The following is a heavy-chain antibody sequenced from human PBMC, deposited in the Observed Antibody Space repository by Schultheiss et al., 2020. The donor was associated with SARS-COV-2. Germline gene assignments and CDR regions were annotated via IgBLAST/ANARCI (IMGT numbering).Heavy chain of an antibody. D-gene: IGHD3-9*01. CDR2: INHSGST. V-gene: IGHV4-34*01. CDR1: GGSFSGYY. Sequence: SETLSLTCAVYGGSFSGYYWSWIRQPPGKGLEWIGEINHSGSTNYNPSLKSRVTMSVDTSKNQFSLKLSSVTAADTAVYYCARAVGVLRYFDLDYWGQGTLVTVSS. J-gene: IGHJ4*02. CDR3: ARAVGVLRYFDLDY.